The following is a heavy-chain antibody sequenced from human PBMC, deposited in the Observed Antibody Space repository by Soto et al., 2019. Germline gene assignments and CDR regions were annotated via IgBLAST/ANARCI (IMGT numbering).Heavy chain of an antibody. CDR3: AKDHISAVGLDY. V-gene: IGHV3-23*01. CDR1: GFTFSSNT. J-gene: IGHJ4*02. CDR2: ISPGGGSS. Sequence: EVQLLESGGGFVQPGGSLRLSCAATGFTFSSNTMTWVRQAPGKGLEWVSTISPGGGSSYYADSEKGRFTISRDNSKNTLDLQMNSLRAEDTAIYYCAKDHISAVGLDYWGQGTLVTVSS. D-gene: IGHD6-13*01.